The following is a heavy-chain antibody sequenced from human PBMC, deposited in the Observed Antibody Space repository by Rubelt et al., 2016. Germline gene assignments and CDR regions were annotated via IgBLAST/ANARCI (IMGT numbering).Heavy chain of an antibody. CDR3: ANPTTVTTFGY. D-gene: IGHD4-17*01. V-gene: IGHV3-30*04. CDR1: GFTFSSYA. Sequence: GGGVVQPGRSLRLSCAASGFTFSSYAMHWVRQAPGKGLEWVAVISYDGSNKYYADSVKGRFTISRDNSKNTLYLQMNSLRAEDTAVYYCANPTTVTTFGYWGQGTLVTVSS. CDR2: ISYDGSNK. J-gene: IGHJ4*02.